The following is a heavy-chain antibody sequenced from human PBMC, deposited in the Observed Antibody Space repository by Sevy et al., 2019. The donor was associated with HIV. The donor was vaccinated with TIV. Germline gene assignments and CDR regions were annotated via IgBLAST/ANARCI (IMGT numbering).Heavy chain of an antibody. CDR2: IYYSGST. CDR3: ARHNRIGIVGATTYYYYGMDV. J-gene: IGHJ6*02. CDR1: GGSISSSSYY. V-gene: IGHV4-39*01. Sequence: SETLSLTCTVSGGSISSSSYYWGWIRQPPGKGLDWIGSIYYSGSTYYNPSLKSRVTISVDTSKNQFSLKLSSVTAADTAVYYCARHNRIGIVGATTYYYYGMDVWGQGTTVTVSS. D-gene: IGHD1-26*01.